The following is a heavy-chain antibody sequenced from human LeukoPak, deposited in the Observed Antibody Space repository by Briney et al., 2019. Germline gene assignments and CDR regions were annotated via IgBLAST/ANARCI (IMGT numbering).Heavy chain of an antibody. V-gene: IGHV1-18*01. CDR1: GYTFTSYG. CDR3: AREGTGFWSGYFGYYGMDV. Sequence: SVKVSCKASGYTFTSYGISWVRQAPGQGLEWMGWISAYNGNTNYAQKLQGRVTMTTDTSTSTAYMELRSLRSDDTAVYYCAREGTGFWSGYFGYYGMDVWGQGTTVTVSS. J-gene: IGHJ6*02. CDR2: ISAYNGNT. D-gene: IGHD3-3*01.